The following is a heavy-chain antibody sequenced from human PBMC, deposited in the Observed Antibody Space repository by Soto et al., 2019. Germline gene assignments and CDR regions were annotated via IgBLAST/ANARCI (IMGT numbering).Heavy chain of an antibody. D-gene: IGHD3-9*01. Sequence: SETLSLTCTVSGGSISSYYWSWIRQPPGKGLEWIGYIYYSGSTNYNPSLKSRVTISVDTSKNQFSLKLSSVTAADTAVYYCARVGDILTGYYPNWFDPWGQGTLVTVSS. CDR1: GGSISSYY. J-gene: IGHJ5*02. CDR2: IYYSGST. V-gene: IGHV4-59*01. CDR3: ARVGDILTGYYPNWFDP.